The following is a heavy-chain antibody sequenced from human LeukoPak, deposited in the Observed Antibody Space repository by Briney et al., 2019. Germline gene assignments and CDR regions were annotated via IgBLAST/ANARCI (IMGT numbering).Heavy chain of an antibody. CDR1: GGSISSGGYY. V-gene: IGHV4-31*03. D-gene: IGHD2-15*01. Sequence: SQTLSLTCTDSGGSISSGGYYWSWIRQHPGKGLEWIGYIYYSGSTYYNPSLKSRVTISVDTSKNQFSLKLSSVTAADTAVYYCARAPYCSGGSCYHLDYWGQGTLVTVSS. CDR3: ARAPYCSGGSCYHLDY. CDR2: IYYSGST. J-gene: IGHJ4*02.